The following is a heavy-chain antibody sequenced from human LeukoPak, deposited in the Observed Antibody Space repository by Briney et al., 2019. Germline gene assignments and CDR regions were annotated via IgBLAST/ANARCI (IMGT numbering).Heavy chain of an antibody. V-gene: IGHV4-39*07. CDR2: MYYSGNT. J-gene: IGHJ6*02. CDR1: SGSITSTSYY. D-gene: IGHD5-12*01. Sequence: SETLSLTCAVSSGSITSTSYYWGWVRQPPGRGLEWIGSMYYSGNTYYSPSFSSRLTISIDTSKNQFFLSLNSVTAADTAVYYCARVGFNSGWHNQVHYFYGMDIWGQGTTVIVSS. CDR3: ARVGFNSGWHNQVHYFYGMDI.